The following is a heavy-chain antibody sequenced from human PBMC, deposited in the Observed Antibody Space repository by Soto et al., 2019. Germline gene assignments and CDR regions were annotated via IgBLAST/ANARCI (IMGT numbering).Heavy chain of an antibody. CDR2: ISSSSITK. J-gene: IGHJ4*02. V-gene: IGHV3-48*01. CDR1: GFTFSTYN. Sequence: GGSLRLSCAASGFTFSTYNMNWVRQAPGKGLEWISYISSSSITKYYADSVEGRFTISRDNAGNSLYLQLNTLRAEDTAVYYCARKLSGSGNHYFDYWGQGTLVTVSS. CDR3: ARKLSGSGNHYFDY. D-gene: IGHD3-10*01.